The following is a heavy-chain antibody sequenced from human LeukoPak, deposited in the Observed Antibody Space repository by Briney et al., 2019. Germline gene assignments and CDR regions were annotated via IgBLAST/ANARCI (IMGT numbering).Heavy chain of an antibody. D-gene: IGHD4-17*01. Sequence: SETLSLTCTVSGDSINSYYWTWIRQAPGKGLEWIGYIYYTGSTNYSPSLKSRVSISIDPSKNQFSLKLSSVTAADTAVYYCARGDYGDYSVDYWGQGTLVTVSS. V-gene: IGHV4-59*08. CDR1: GDSINSYY. CDR3: ARGDYGDYSVDY. J-gene: IGHJ4*02. CDR2: IYYTGST.